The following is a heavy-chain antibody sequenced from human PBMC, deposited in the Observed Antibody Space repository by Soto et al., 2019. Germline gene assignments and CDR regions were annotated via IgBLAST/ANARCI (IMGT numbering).Heavy chain of an antibody. CDR2: IYWDDDK. CDR1: GFSLTTSGVG. Sequence: QITLNESGPTVVKPTEPLTLTCTFSGFSLTTSGVGVGWVRQSPGKAPECLAFIYWDDDKRYSTSLKSRLTITKATSKNQVVLTMANVDPANTATYYCARRVLRAVFGLVTTTAIYFDFWGQGTPVVVSS. V-gene: IGHV2-5*02. D-gene: IGHD3-3*01. CDR3: ARRVLRAVFGLVTTTAIYFDF. J-gene: IGHJ4*02.